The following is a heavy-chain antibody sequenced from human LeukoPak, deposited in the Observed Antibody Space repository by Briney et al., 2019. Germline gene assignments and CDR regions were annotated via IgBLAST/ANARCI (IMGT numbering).Heavy chain of an antibody. CDR3: ASSVAARPYPDAFDI. J-gene: IGHJ3*02. CDR2: IGYRGGSI. Sequence: PGGSLRLSCAASGFTFSNYAMSWVRQAPGKGLEWVSIIGYRGGSIYYAYSVQGRFTISRDNSKNTLYLQMNSLRAEDTAVYYCASSVAARPYPDAFDIWGQGTMVTVSS. CDR1: GFTFSNYA. D-gene: IGHD6-6*01. V-gene: IGHV3-23*01.